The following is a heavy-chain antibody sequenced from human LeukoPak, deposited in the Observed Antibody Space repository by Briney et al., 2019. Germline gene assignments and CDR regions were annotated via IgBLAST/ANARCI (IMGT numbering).Heavy chain of an antibody. V-gene: IGHV4-34*01. CDR3: ASISVRGDY. D-gene: IGHD3-10*01. Sequence: PSETRSLTCAVYGGSFSGYYWSWIRQPPGKGLEWIGEINHSGSTNYNPSLKSRVTISVDTSKNQFSLKLSSVTAADTAVYYCASISVRGDYWGQGTLVTVSS. CDR2: INHSGST. J-gene: IGHJ4*02. CDR1: GGSFSGYY.